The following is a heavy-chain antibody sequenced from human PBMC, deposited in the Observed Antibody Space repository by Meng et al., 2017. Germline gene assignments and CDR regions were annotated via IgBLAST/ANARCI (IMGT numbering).Heavy chain of an antibody. D-gene: IGHD4-23*01. CDR2: VTPVFTPT. Sequence: VQPAPAGPVLKKSWSCVQLACSLSGGNVKTLRFSRVRRAPGRGLESMVRVTPVFTPTRYATHFKARVTITADESTNNAFMELKNLQSEYTAIYYCSTDVATVADHWCPGTLVTVSS. V-gene: IGHV1-69*18. J-gene: IGHJ4*02. CDR3: STDVATVADH. CDR1: GGNVKTLR.